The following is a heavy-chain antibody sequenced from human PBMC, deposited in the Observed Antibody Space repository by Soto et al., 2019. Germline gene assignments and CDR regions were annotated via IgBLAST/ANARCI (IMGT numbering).Heavy chain of an antibody. CDR1: GYSFTSYW. D-gene: IGHD3-9*01. CDR2: IYPGDSDT. CDR3: ASPGDILTGYYNGAFDI. V-gene: IGHV5-51*01. Sequence: GESLKISCKGSGYSFTSYWIGWVRQMLGKGLEWMGIIYPGDSDTRYSPSFQGQVTISADKSISTAYLQWSSLKASDTAMYYCASPGDILTGYYNGAFDIWGQGTMVTVSS. J-gene: IGHJ3*02.